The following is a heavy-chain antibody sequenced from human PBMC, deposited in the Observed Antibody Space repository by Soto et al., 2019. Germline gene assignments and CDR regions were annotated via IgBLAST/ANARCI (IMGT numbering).Heavy chain of an antibody. CDR2: MNPNSGNT. D-gene: IGHD3-16*01. CDR3: ARLKQDYAVA. J-gene: IGHJ5*02. CDR1: GYTFTSYD. V-gene: IGHV1-8*01. Sequence: QVQLVQSGAEVKKPGASVKVSCKASGYTFTSYDINWVRLATGQGLDGMGWMNPNSGNTAYAQKFQGRVTMTRNTSISTAYMELSSLRSEDTAVYYCARLKQDYAVAWGQGTLVTVSS.